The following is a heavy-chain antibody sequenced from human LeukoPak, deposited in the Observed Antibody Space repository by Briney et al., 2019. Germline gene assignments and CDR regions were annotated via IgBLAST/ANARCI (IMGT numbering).Heavy chain of an antibody. V-gene: IGHV3-30*03. D-gene: IGHD5-18*01. Sequence: PGGSLRLSCAASGFTFSSYGMHWVRQAPGKGLEWVAVISYDGSNKYYADSVKGRFTISRDNSKNTLYLQMNSLRAEDTAVYYCARDLPPYSFWGQGTLVTVSS. CDR2: ISYDGSNK. CDR1: GFTFSSYG. CDR3: ARDLPPYSF. J-gene: IGHJ4*02.